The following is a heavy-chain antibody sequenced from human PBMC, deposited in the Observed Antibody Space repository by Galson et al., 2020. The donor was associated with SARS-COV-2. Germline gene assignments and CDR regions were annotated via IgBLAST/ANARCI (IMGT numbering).Heavy chain of an antibody. J-gene: IGHJ6*02. CDR1: GGSISSYY. D-gene: IGHD2-2*01. CDR2: IYTSGST. Sequence: ETSETLSLTCTVSGGSISSYYWSWIRQPAGKGLEWIGRIYTSGSTNYNPSLKSRVTMSVDTSKNQFSLKLSSVTAADTAVYYCARDSEDFRGSSTSWKYYYYGMDVWGQGTTVTVSS. CDR3: ARDSEDFRGSSTSWKYYYYGMDV. V-gene: IGHV4-4*07.